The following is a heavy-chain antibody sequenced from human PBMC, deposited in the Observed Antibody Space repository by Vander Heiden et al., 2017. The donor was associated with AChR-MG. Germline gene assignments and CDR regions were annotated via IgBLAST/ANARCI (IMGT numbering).Heavy chain of an antibody. V-gene: IGHV3-23*01. CDR3: AKGVPGIAVAGTGYFQH. D-gene: IGHD6-19*01. Sequence: EVQLLESGGGLVQPGGSLRLSCAASGFTFSSYAMNWVRQAPGKGLEWVSGISGSGGSTFYADSVKGRFTISRDNSKNTLYLQMNSLRAEDTAVYYCAKGVPGIAVAGTGYFQHWGQGTLVTVSP. CDR2: ISGSGGST. J-gene: IGHJ1*01. CDR1: GFTFSSYA.